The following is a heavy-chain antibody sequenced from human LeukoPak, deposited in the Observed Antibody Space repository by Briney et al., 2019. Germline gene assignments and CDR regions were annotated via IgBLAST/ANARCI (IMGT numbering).Heavy chain of an antibody. D-gene: IGHD6-13*01. V-gene: IGHV4-59*01. J-gene: IGHJ6*03. CDR3: ARVTLAAAGSYYMDV. CDR1: GGSISSYY. CDR2: IYYSGRN. Sequence: SETLSLTCTVSGGSISSYYWSWIRQPPGKGLEWIGYIYYSGRNNSNPSLKSRVTISVDTSKNQFSLKLSSVTAADTAVYYCARVTLAAAGSYYMDVWGKGTTVTVSS.